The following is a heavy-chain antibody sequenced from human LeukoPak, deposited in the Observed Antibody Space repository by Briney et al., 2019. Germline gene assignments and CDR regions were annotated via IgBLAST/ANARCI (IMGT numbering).Heavy chain of an antibody. CDR3: AKHGLLVDSLTDY. D-gene: IGHD5-12*01. Sequence: PGGSLRLSCAASGFTFSSYGMSWVRQAPGKGLEWVSGISDSGGTTYYADSVKGRFTISRDNSKNTLYLQMNSLRAEDTAVYYCAKHGLLVDSLTDYWGQGTLVTVSS. J-gene: IGHJ4*02. V-gene: IGHV3-23*01. CDR2: ISDSGGTT. CDR1: GFTFSSYG.